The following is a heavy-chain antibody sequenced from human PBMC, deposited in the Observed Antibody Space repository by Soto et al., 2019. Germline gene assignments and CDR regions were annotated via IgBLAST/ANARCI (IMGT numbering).Heavy chain of an antibody. CDR3: ARLYGGNSVGWYFDL. CDR1: GYTFTSYG. Sequence: ASVKVSCKASGYTFTSYGISWVRQAPGQGLEWMGWISAYNGNTNYAQKLQGRVTMTTDTSTSTAYMELSSLRSEDTAMYYCARLYGGNSVGWYFDLWGRGTLVTVSS. CDR2: ISAYNGNT. J-gene: IGHJ2*01. V-gene: IGHV1-18*01. D-gene: IGHD4-17*01.